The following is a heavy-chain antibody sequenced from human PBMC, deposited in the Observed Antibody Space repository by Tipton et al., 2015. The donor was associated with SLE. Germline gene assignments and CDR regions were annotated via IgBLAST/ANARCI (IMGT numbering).Heavy chain of an antibody. V-gene: IGHV4-30-2*02. CDR3: ARTGAYSNFYYYYYMDV. Sequence: TLSLTCAVSGGSISSGGYSWSWIQQPPGKGLEWVGFIYHSGSTYYNPSLKSRVTISLDTSKNQFALRLSSVTAADTGVYYCARTGAYSNFYYYYYMDVWGEGTTVTVSS. CDR2: IYHSGST. D-gene: IGHD4-11*01. CDR1: GGSISSGGYS. J-gene: IGHJ6*03.